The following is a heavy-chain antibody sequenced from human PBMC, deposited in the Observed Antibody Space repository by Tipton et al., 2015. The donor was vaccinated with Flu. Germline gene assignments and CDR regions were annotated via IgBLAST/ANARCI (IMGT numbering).Heavy chain of an antibody. Sequence: LRLSCAASGFAFSDYSVNWVRQAPGKGLEWIASIYYSGRTYYNPSLKSRVTISVDTSKNQFSLMLRSVTAADTAVYYCARLSYYDVDLKNFYFDHWGQGALVTVSS. J-gene: IGHJ4*02. CDR2: IYYSGRT. CDR3: ARLSYYDVDLKNFYFDH. CDR1: GFAFSDYSVN. D-gene: IGHD3-10*02. V-gene: IGHV4-39*01.